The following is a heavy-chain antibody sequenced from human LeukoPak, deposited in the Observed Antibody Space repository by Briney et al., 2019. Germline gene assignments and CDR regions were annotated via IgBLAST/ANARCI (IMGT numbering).Heavy chain of an antibody. Sequence: GASVKLSCKASGYNFASFDINWVRQAPGQGLEWMGWISTYNGNTNYAQKVQGRVTMTTDTSTSTAYMELRSLRSDDMAIYFCAISYNYPTSEYAGNDAFDIWGQGTLVTVS. CDR3: AISYNYPTSEYAGNDAFDI. V-gene: IGHV1-18*03. CDR1: GYNFASFD. D-gene: IGHD3-22*01. CDR2: ISTYNGNT. J-gene: IGHJ3*02.